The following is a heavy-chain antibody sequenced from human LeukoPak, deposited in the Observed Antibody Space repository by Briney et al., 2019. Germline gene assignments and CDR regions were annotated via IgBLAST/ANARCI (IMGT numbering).Heavy chain of an antibody. CDR1: LGSIISYY. CDR3: TYSSAYYYLDY. V-gene: IGHV4-59*08. D-gene: IGHD3-22*01. J-gene: IGHJ4*02. Sequence: SETLSLTCTVSLGSIISYYWSWIRQPPGKGLEWIGYIYYSGTTNYNPSLKSRVTISVDTSKNQFSLKLNSVTAADTAVYYCTYSSAYYYLDYWGQGTLVTVSS. CDR2: IYYSGTT.